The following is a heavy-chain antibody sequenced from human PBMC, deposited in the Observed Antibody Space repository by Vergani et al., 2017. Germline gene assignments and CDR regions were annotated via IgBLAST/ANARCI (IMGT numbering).Heavy chain of an antibody. CDR1: GFTFSSYS. J-gene: IGHJ4*02. CDR3: AGGSGSYYRDLAPPAQ. V-gene: IGHV3-48*02. CDR2: ISSSSSTI. D-gene: IGHD3-10*01. Sequence: EVQLVESGGGLVQPGGSLRLSCAASGFTFSSYSMNWVRQAPGKGLEWVSYISSSSSTIYYADSVKGRFTIARDNAKNSLYLQMNSLRDEDTAVYYCAGGSGSYYRDLAPPAQWGQGTLVTVSS.